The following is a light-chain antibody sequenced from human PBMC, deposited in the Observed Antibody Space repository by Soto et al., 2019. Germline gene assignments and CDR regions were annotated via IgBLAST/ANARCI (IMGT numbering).Light chain of an antibody. CDR2: DVS. CDR3: RSYTSSSTLVV. Sequence: QSALTQPASVSGSPGQSITISCTGTSSDVGGYNYVSWYQQHPGKAPKLMIYDVSNRPSGVSNRFSGSKSGNTASLTISGIQAEDEAYYSCRSYTSSSTLVVFGGGTKLTVL. CDR1: SSDVGGYNY. V-gene: IGLV2-14*01. J-gene: IGLJ2*01.